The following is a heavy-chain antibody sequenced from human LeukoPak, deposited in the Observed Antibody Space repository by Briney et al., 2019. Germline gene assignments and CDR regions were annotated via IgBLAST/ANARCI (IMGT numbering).Heavy chain of an antibody. CDR1: GGSISSYY. CDR2: IYYSGST. Sequence: SVTLSLTCTVSGGSISSYYWSWIRQPPGKGLEWIGYIYYSGSTNYNPSLKSRVTISVDTSKNQFSLKLSSVTAADTAVYYCARDSWTAPSGIWGQGTLVTVSS. D-gene: IGHD3/OR15-3a*01. CDR3: ARDSWTAPSGI. V-gene: IGHV4-59*01. J-gene: IGHJ4*02.